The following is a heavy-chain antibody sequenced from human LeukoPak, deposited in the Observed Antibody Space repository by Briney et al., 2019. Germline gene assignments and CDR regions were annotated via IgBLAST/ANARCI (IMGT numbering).Heavy chain of an antibody. CDR3: ARRVIVVVPAAMGGRSNWFDP. J-gene: IGHJ5*02. D-gene: IGHD2-2*01. CDR1: GGSISSYY. CDR2: INHSGST. V-gene: IGHV4-34*01. Sequence: SETLSLTCTVSGGSISSYYWSWIRQPPGKGLEWIGEINHSGSTNYNPSLKSRVTISVDTSKNQFSLKLSSVTAADTAVYYCARRVIVVVPAAMGGRSNWFDPWGQGTLVTVSS.